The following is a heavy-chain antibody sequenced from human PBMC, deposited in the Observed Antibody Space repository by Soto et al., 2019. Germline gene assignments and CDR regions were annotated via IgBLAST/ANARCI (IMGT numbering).Heavy chain of an antibody. J-gene: IGHJ6*02. CDR2: MNPNNGNT. Sequence: QVQLVQSGAEVKKPGASVKVSCKAPGYTFSSYDLNWVRQATGQGLEWMGWMNPNNGNTGYAQKFQGRVTMTRNTFISTAYMELSSLSSEDTAVYYCARGSLWFGEYSGMDVWGHGTTVTVSS. D-gene: IGHD3-10*01. CDR3: ARGSLWFGEYSGMDV. CDR1: GYTFSSYD. V-gene: IGHV1-8*01.